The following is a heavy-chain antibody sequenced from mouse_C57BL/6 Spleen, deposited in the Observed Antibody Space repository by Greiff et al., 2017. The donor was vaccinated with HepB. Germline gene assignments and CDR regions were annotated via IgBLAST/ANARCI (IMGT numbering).Heavy chain of an antibody. V-gene: IGHV5-16*01. J-gene: IGHJ3*01. CDR1: GFTFSDYY. CDR3: ARDERNWEGFAY. Sequence: EVMLVESEGGLVQPGSSMKLSCTASGFTFSDYYMAWVRQVPEKGLEWVANINYDGSSTYYLDSLKSRFIISRDNAKNILYLQMSSLKSEDTATYYCARDERNWEGFAYWGQGTLVTVSA. CDR2: INYDGSST. D-gene: IGHD4-1*01.